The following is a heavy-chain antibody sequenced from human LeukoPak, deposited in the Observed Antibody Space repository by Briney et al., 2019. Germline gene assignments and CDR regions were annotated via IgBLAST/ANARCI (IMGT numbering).Heavy chain of an antibody. Sequence: SQTLSLTCAVSGGSISSGGYSWSWIRQPPGKGLEWIGYIYHSGSTYDNPSLKSRVTISVDRSKNQFSLKLSSVTAADTAVYYCARGYCSGGSCYSYYFDYWGQGTLVTVSS. V-gene: IGHV4-30-2*01. CDR2: IYHSGST. J-gene: IGHJ4*02. CDR3: ARGYCSGGSCYSYYFDY. D-gene: IGHD2-15*01. CDR1: GGSISSGGYS.